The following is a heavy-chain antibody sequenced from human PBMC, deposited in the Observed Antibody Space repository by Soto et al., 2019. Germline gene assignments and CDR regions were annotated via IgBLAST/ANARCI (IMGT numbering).Heavy chain of an antibody. CDR2: ISVSSSMI. V-gene: IGHV3-48*01. J-gene: IGHJ4*02. CDR3: ARAFNWNCGYFDY. Sequence: EVQLVESGGGLVQPGGSLRLSCAASGFPFSSYSMNWVRQAPGKGLEWVSYISVSSSMIYYADSVKGRFTISRDNAKNSLYRQMNSLSAEDPDVYYCARAFNWNCGYFDYWGQGTLVTVSS. D-gene: IGHD1-7*01. CDR1: GFPFSSYS.